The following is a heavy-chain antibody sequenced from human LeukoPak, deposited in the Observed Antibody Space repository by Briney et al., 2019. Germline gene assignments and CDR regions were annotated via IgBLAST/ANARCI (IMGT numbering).Heavy chain of an antibody. J-gene: IGHJ4*02. Sequence: GESLKISCKGSGYSFSIYWIGWLRQMPGKGLEWMGIIYPDDSDTTYSPSFQGQVSISVDRSLSTAYLHWGSLEASDTAMYYRARRMAGTKSFDYWGQGTLVTVSS. CDR2: IYPDDSDT. D-gene: IGHD3-10*01. CDR1: GYSFSIYW. V-gene: IGHV5-51*01. CDR3: ARRMAGTKSFDY.